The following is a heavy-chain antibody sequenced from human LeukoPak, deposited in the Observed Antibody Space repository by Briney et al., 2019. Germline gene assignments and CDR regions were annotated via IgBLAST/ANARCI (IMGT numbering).Heavy chain of an antibody. CDR3: ARVRHDPLEYGYYMDV. CDR1: GGSFSGFY. V-gene: IGHV4-34*01. CDR2: INHIGNT. D-gene: IGHD3-3*01. Sequence: SETLSLTCAVDGGSFSGFYWTWIRQTPGRGLEWIGEINHIGNTNYNPSLTDYNPSLKSRVIISLDTSNNQLSLKLSSVTAADTGVYFRARVRHDPLEYGYYMDVWGKGTTVIVSS. J-gene: IGHJ6*03.